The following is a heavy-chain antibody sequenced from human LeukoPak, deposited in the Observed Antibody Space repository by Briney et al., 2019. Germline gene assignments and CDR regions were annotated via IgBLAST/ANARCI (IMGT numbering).Heavy chain of an antibody. J-gene: IGHJ4*02. V-gene: IGHV4-39*07. Sequence: MTSETLSLTCTVSGGSISSGGYYWSWIRQHPGKGLEWIGSIYYSGSTYYNPSLKSRVTISVDTSKNQFSLKLSSVTAADTAVYYCARATGIAAAGLFDYWGQGTLVTVSS. D-gene: IGHD6-13*01. CDR2: IYYSGST. CDR1: GGSISSGGYY. CDR3: ARATGIAAAGLFDY.